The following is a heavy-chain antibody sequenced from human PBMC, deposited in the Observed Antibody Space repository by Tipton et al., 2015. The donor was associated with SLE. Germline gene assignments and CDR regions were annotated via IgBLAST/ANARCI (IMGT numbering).Heavy chain of an antibody. Sequence: SLRLSCAASGFPFSSYWMSWVRQAPGKGLEWVSSISSSSSYIYYADSVKGRCTISRDNAKNALYLQMNSLRAEDTAVYYCARVWRQWLVPSVDYWGQGTRVTVSS. CDR2: ISSSSSYI. D-gene: IGHD6-19*01. V-gene: IGHV3-21*01. CDR3: ARVWRQWLVPSVDY. J-gene: IGHJ4*02. CDR1: GFPFSSYW.